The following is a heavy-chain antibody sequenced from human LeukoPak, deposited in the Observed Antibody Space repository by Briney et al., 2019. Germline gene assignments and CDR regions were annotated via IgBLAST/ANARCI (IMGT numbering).Heavy chain of an antibody. CDR1: GFSLNNAW. V-gene: IGHV3-66*01. Sequence: GGSLRLSCAAAGFSLNNAWINWVRQAPGKGLEWVSIIHSGGYTDYADSVKGRFTISRDNSKNTLDLQMNSLRVEDTAVYYCARRLEYSGSKGVFDYWGQGTLVTVSS. CDR3: ARRLEYSGSKGVFDY. J-gene: IGHJ4*02. CDR2: IHSGGYT. D-gene: IGHD1-26*01.